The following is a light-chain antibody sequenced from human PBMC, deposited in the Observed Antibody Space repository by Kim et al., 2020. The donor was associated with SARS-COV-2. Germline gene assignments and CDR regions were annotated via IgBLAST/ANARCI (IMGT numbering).Light chain of an antibody. CDR2: KVS. V-gene: IGKV2D-30*01. CDR1: QSLAYSDGNTY. J-gene: IGKJ1*01. CDR3: MQDTYWPPT. Sequence: PASSACRSSQSLAYSDGNTYLNWFQQRPGQSPRRLIYKVSNWDSGVPDIFSGSGSGTNFTLKITRVEAEDVGVYYCMQDTYWPPTFGQGTKVDIK.